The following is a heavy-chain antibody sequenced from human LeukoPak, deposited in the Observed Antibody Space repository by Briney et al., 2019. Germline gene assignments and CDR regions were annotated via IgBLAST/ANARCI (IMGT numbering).Heavy chain of an antibody. D-gene: IGHD3-3*01. CDR1: GGSISSYY. CDR3: ARGIPRITIFGVVMTGHWFDP. V-gene: IGHV4-59*12. CDR2: IYYSGST. J-gene: IGHJ5*02. Sequence: SETLSLTCTVSGGSISSYYWSWIRQPPGKGLEWIGYIYYSGSTNYNPSLKSRVTISVDTSKNQFSLKLSSVTAADTAVYYCARGIPRITIFGVVMTGHWFDPWGQGTLVTVSS.